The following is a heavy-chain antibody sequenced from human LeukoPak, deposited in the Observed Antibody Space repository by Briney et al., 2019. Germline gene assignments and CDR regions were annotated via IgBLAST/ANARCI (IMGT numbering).Heavy chain of an antibody. Sequence: SETLSLTCTVSGGSISSSSYYWGWIRQPPGKGLEWIGSIYYSGSTYYNPSLKSRVTISVDTSKNQFSLKLSSVTAADTAVYYCARLWFGELGGGYYFDYWGQGTLVTVSS. V-gene: IGHV4-39*01. J-gene: IGHJ4*02. CDR2: IYYSGST. CDR3: ARLWFGELGGGYYFDY. D-gene: IGHD3-10*01. CDR1: GGSISSSSYY.